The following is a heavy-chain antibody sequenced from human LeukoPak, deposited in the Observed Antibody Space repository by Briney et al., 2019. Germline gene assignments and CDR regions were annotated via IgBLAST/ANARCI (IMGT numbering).Heavy chain of an antibody. CDR2: IYYSGST. Sequence: SETLSLTCTVSGGSISSSSYYWDWIRQPPGKGLEWIGYIYYSGSTNYNPSLKSRVTISVDTSKNQFSLKLSSVTAADTAVYYCARGPERWLQLGFDYWGQGTLVTVSS. V-gene: IGHV4-61*05. CDR1: GGSISSSSYY. J-gene: IGHJ4*02. D-gene: IGHD5-24*01. CDR3: ARGPERWLQLGFDY.